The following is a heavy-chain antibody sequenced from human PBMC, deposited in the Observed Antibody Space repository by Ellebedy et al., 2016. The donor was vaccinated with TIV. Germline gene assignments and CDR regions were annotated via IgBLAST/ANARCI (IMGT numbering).Heavy chain of an antibody. Sequence: AASVKVSCKASGYTFTSYGISWVRQAPGQGLEWMGWISAYNGNTNYAQKLQGRVTMTTDTSTSTAYMELRSLRSDDTAVYYCARMGPYYYGSGSLDYWGQGTLVTVSS. J-gene: IGHJ4*02. CDR3: ARMGPYYYGSGSLDY. D-gene: IGHD3-10*01. CDR1: GYTFTSYG. CDR2: ISAYNGNT. V-gene: IGHV1-18*04.